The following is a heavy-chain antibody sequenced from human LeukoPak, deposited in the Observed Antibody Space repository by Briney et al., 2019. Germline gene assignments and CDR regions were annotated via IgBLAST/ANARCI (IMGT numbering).Heavy chain of an antibody. V-gene: IGHV3-43*01. CDR2: INRHGDI. CDR1: GFTFNYYT. J-gene: IGHJ3*02. D-gene: IGHD6-19*01. CDR3: ARDDRSGYNI. Sequence: GGSLRLACAASGFTFNYYTMHWVRHAPGKNLEWVSFINRHGDINYADSVKGRFTISRDNSKNTLYLQMNSLRAEDTPVYYCARDDRSGYNIWGQGTMVTVSS.